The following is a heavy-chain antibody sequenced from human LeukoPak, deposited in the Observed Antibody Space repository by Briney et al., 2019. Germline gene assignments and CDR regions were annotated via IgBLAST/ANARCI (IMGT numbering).Heavy chain of an antibody. V-gene: IGHV3-30*03. CDR3: ARDRAAARMDV. J-gene: IGHJ6*04. CDR2: ISYDGSNK. D-gene: IGHD6-13*01. CDR1: GFTFSSYG. Sequence: GGSLRLSCAASGFTFSSYGMHWVRQAPGKGLEWVAVISYDGSNKYYADSVKGRFTISRDNSKNTLYLQMNSLRAEDTAVYYCARDRAAARMDVWGKGTTVTVSS.